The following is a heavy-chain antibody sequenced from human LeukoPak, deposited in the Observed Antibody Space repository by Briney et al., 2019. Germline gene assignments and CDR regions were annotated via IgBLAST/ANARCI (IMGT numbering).Heavy chain of an antibody. D-gene: IGHD1-26*01. Sequence: SETLSLTCSVSGGSISSYYWSWIRQPAGKGLEWIGRIYTSGSTYSNPSLKSHVTNTVIKSKNQFSLKVSSVCAADTAVYYCASGEGYSGSYSYYDAFDIWGQGTMVTVSS. CDR3: ASGEGYSGSYSYYDAFDI. J-gene: IGHJ3*02. CDR1: GGSISSYY. V-gene: IGHV4-4*07. CDR2: IYTSGST.